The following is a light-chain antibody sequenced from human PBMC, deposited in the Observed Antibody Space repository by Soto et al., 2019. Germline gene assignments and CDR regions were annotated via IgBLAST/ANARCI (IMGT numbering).Light chain of an antibody. J-gene: IGLJ2*01. CDR3: SLYAGTNSVV. V-gene: IGLV2-8*01. Sequence: QSVLTHPPSASGYPGQSVAISCTGTSSDIGAYKFVSWYQQHPGKAPKLIIYEVSIRPSGVPDRFSGSKSGNTASLTVSGLLAEDEADYYCSLYAGTNSVVFGGGTQLTVL. CDR2: EVS. CDR1: SSDIGAYKF.